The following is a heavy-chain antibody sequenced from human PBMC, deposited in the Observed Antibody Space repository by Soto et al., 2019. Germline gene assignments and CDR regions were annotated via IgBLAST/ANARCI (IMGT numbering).Heavy chain of an antibody. CDR2: ISSSSSTI. J-gene: IGHJ4*02. CDR3: ARRGPGTYFDY. V-gene: IGHV3-48*04. D-gene: IGHD6-13*01. CDR1: GFTFSSYS. Sequence: PGGSLRLSCAASGFTFSSYSMNWVRQAPGKGLEWVSYISSSSSTIYYADSVKGRPTISRDNAKNSLYLQMNRLRAEDTAVYYCARRGPGTYFDYWGQGTLVTVSS.